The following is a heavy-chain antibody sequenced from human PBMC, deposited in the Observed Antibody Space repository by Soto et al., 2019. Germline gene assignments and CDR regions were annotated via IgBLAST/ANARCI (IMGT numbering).Heavy chain of an antibody. Sequence: EVQLLESGGDLVQPGGSLRLSCAASGFTFSTYAMSWVRQAPGKGLEWVSSISGSDGSTYYADSVRGRFTISRDISKNTLYLQMNSLRAEDTAVYYCAKAFFGVVILYDYWGQGTLVTVSS. CDR2: ISGSDGST. J-gene: IGHJ4*02. CDR1: GFTFSTYA. D-gene: IGHD3-3*01. V-gene: IGHV3-23*01. CDR3: AKAFFGVVILYDY.